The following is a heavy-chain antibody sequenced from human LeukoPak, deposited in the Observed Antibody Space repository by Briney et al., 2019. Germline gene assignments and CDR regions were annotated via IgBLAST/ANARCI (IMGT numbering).Heavy chain of an antibody. J-gene: IGHJ2*01. Sequence: ASVKVSCKASGYTFTSYDINWVRQAPGQGPEWMGGIIPIFGTANYAQKFQGRVTITADESTSTAYMELSSLRSEDTAVYCCARAPNSSDYSAGYWYFDLWGRGTLVTVSS. CDR3: ARAPNSSDYSAGYWYFDL. CDR1: GYTFTSYD. V-gene: IGHV1-69*13. D-gene: IGHD3-22*01. CDR2: IIPIFGTA.